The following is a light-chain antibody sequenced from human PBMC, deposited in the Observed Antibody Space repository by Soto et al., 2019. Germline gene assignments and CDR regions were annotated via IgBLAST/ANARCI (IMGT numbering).Light chain of an antibody. CDR2: GSY. V-gene: IGKV3-15*01. CDR1: QSVSSN. J-gene: IGKJ5*01. CDR3: QPYDRSPIT. Sequence: IVITQSPATLSVSPGERYTLSCMASQSVSSNLAWYQQKPGQYPRLLIYGSYTRATGIPARFSGSGSGTEFTLTISRLEPEDFAVYYCQPYDRSPITVGQGTRLEIK.